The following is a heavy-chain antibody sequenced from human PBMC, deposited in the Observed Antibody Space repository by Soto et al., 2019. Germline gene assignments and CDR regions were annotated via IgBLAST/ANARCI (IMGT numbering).Heavy chain of an antibody. CDR1: GDSISSYY. V-gene: IGHV4-59*08. J-gene: IGHJ5*02. CDR2: IYHSGNT. CDR3: ARGRHWFGP. Sequence: SETLSLTCTVSGDSISSYYWSWIRQHPGKRLEWIGYIYHSGNTNYNPSLKSRVTISTDTSKNQVSLTLTAVNAADTAVYFCARGRHWFGPWGQGTLVTVSS.